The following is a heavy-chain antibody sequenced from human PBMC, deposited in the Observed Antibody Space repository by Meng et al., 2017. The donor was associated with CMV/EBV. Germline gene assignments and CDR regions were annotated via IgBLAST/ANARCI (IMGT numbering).Heavy chain of an antibody. Sequence: SGFTFSSYGMHWGRQAPGKGLEWVTVIWNDGSTKYYADSVKGRFTISRDNSKNILYLQMNSLRAEDTAVYYCAKARGSGKYYNYFDYWGQGALVTVSS. V-gene: IGHV3-33*06. CDR2: IWNDGSTK. CDR1: GFTFSSYG. D-gene: IGHD1-26*01. CDR3: AKARGSGKYYNYFDY. J-gene: IGHJ4*02.